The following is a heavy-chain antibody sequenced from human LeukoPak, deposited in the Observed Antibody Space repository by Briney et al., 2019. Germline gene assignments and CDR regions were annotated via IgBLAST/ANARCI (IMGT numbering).Heavy chain of an antibody. V-gene: IGHV4-59*08. J-gene: IGHJ5*02. CDR1: GGSISSYY. CDR3: ARSGYCSSTSCSPFDP. D-gene: IGHD2-2*01. CDR2: IYYSGST. Sequence: SETLSLTCTVSGGSISSYYWSWLRQPPGKGLEWIGYIYYSGSTNYNPSLKSRVTISVDTSKNQFSLKLSSVTAADTAVYYCARSGYCSSTSCSPFDPWGQGTLVTVSS.